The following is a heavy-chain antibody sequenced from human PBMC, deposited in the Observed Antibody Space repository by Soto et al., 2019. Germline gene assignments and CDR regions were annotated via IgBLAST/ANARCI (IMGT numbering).Heavy chain of an antibody. V-gene: IGHV5-51*01. CDR1: GYTFSSYW. J-gene: IGHJ4*02. D-gene: IGHD3-22*01. CDR3: ARQGSSGPDY. Sequence: PGESLKISCKGSGYTFSSYWIIWVRQMPGKGLEWMGIIYPGDSEVSYSPYFEGQVTISADKSTATAFLQWSIVKASDTAIYFCARQGSSGPDYWGQGTLVTVSS. CDR2: IYPGDSEV.